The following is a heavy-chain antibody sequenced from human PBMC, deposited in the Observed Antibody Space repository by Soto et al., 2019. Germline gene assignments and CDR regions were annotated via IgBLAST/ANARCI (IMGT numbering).Heavy chain of an antibody. CDR1: GYIFTAYS. Sequence: ASVKVSCKASGYIFTAYSMHWVRRAPGQGLEWMGVVNPSGGSTNYAQKFQGRITLTRDTSRNTVYMDLSSLTSEDTAVYYCAREENCSDGICYSEYFKRWGQGTLVPVYS. D-gene: IGHD2-15*01. V-gene: IGHV1-46*01. CDR2: VNPSGGST. CDR3: AREENCSDGICYSEYFKR. J-gene: IGHJ1*01.